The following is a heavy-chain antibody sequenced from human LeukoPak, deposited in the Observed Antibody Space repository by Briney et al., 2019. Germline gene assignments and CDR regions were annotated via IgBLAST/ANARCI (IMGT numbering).Heavy chain of an antibody. J-gene: IGHJ4*02. CDR2: ISSSSSYI. D-gene: IGHD6-13*01. CDR3: ARAIAAAGTACGY. V-gene: IGHV3-21*01. Sequence: GGSLRLSCAASGFTFSSYSMNWVRQAPGKGLEWVSSISSSSSYIYYADSVKGRFTISRDNAKNSLYLQMNSLRAEDTAVYYCARAIAAAGTACGYWGQGTLVTVSS. CDR1: GFTFSSYS.